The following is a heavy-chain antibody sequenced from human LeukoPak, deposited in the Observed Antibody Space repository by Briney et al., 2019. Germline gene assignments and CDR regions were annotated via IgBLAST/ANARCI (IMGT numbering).Heavy chain of an antibody. CDR1: GYTFTSYG. J-gene: IGHJ4*02. Sequence: ASVKVSCKASGYTFTSYGTNWVRQAPGQGLKWMGWISAYNDNANSAQKFQGRVTMTTDTSTSTAYMELRSLRSDDTAVYYCARDYDYVWGSYRYPIPDYWGQGTLVTVSS. CDR3: ARDYDYVWGSYRYPIPDY. CDR2: ISAYNDNA. V-gene: IGHV1-18*01. D-gene: IGHD3-16*02.